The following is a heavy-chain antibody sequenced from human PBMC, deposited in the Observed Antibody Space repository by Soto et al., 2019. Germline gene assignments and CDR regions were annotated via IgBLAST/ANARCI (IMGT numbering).Heavy chain of an antibody. CDR3: ARESQSSGWSWFDY. D-gene: IGHD6-19*01. CDR2: INPSGGST. V-gene: IGHV1-46*01. Sequence: QVQLVQSGAEVKKPGASVKVSCKASGYTFTNYYIHWVRQAPGQGLERMGMINPSGGSTSYTRRCQGRVTLTRDTSTSTVYMELSRLRSEDTAVYYCARESQSSGWSWFDYWGQGTLVTVSS. CDR1: GYTFTNYY. J-gene: IGHJ4*02.